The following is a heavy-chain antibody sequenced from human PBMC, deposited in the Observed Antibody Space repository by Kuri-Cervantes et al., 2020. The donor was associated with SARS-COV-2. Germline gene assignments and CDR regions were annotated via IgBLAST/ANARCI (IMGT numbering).Heavy chain of an antibody. CDR3: ARDEYCSGGSCYFFPYYFDY. CDR2: ISASGAST. Sequence: GESLKISCAASGFTFSSYAMSWVRQAPGKGLEWVSVISASGASTYYADSVEGRFTISRDNAKNSLYLQMNSLRAEDTAVYYCARDEYCSGGSCYFFPYYFDYWGQGTLVTVSS. D-gene: IGHD2-15*01. CDR1: GFTFSSYA. J-gene: IGHJ4*02. V-gene: IGHV3-23*01.